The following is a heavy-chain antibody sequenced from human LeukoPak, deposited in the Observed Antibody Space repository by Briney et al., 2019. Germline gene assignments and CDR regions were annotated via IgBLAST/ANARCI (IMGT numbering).Heavy chain of an antibody. CDR1: GFFFSSYE. D-gene: IGHD6-6*01. V-gene: IGHV3-48*03. Sequence: GGSLRLSCGASGFFFSSYEMNWVRQTPGKGLEWISYISSSGSTKYAADSVKGRFTISRDNTKNSLYLQMNSLRAEDTAVYYCAREYSSSSGRASDIWGQGTMVTVSS. J-gene: IGHJ3*02. CDR3: AREYSSSSGRASDI. CDR2: ISSSGSTK.